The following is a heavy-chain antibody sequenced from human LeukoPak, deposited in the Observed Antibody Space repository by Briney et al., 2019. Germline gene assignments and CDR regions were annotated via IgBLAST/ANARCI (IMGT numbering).Heavy chain of an antibody. V-gene: IGHV4-59*08. Sequence: PSETLSLTCTVSGGSISSYYWSWIRQPPRQGLEWTGFVYYSGSTNYNPSLKSRVTISVDTSKNQFSLKLSSVTAADTAVYYCASSDAAANPSYYYYGMDVWGQGTTVTVSS. D-gene: IGHD6-13*01. CDR1: GGSISSYY. CDR3: ASSDAAANPSYYYYGMDV. CDR2: VYYSGST. J-gene: IGHJ6*02.